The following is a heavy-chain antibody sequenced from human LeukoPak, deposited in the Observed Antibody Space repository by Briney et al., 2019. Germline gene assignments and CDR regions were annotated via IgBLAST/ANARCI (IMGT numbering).Heavy chain of an antibody. J-gene: IGHJ4*02. Sequence: GGSLRLSCAASGFTFSSYWMSWVRQAPGKGLEWVANIKQDGSEKYYVDSVKGRFTISRDNAKNSLYLQMNSLRAEDTAVYYCARELPSPRWLSSRSLDYWGQGTLVTVSS. CDR3: ARELPSPRWLSSRSLDY. CDR2: IKQDGSEK. D-gene: IGHD5-12*01. V-gene: IGHV3-7*01. CDR1: GFTFSSYW.